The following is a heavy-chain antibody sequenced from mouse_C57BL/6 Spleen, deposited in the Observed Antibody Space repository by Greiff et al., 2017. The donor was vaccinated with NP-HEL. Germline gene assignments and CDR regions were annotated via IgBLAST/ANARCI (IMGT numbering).Heavy chain of an antibody. Sequence: QVQLQQSGAELVKPGASVKLSCKASGYTFTEYTIHWVKQRSGQGLEWIGWFYPGSGSIKYNEKFKDKATLTADKSSSTVYMELSRLTSEDSAVYFCARHEEGSDYYYGSSLWYFDVWGTGTTVTVSS. CDR2: FYPGSGSI. CDR1: GYTFTEYT. V-gene: IGHV1-62-2*01. J-gene: IGHJ1*03. D-gene: IGHD1-1*01. CDR3: ARHEEGSDYYYGSSLWYFDV.